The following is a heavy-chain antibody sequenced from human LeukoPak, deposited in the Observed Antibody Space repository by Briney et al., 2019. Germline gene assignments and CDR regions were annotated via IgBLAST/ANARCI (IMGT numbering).Heavy chain of an antibody. D-gene: IGHD3-3*01. CDR3: ARDSSPRGGFWSGPPHY. CDR1: GFTFSSYA. J-gene: IGHJ4*02. CDR2: ISYDGSNK. Sequence: GGSLRLSCAASGFTFSSYAMHWVRQAPGKGLEWVAVISYDGSNKYYADSVKGRFTISRDNSKNTLYLQMNSLRAEDTAVYYCARDSSPRGGFWSGPPHYWGQGTLVTVSS. V-gene: IGHV3-30*04.